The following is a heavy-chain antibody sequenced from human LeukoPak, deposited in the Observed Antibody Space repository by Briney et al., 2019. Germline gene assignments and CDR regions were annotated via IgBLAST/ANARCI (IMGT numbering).Heavy chain of an antibody. D-gene: IGHD2-21*02. Sequence: PSETLSLTCAVYGGSFSGYYWSWIRQPPGEGLEWIGEINHSGSTNYNPSLKSRVTISVDTSKSQFSLKLSSVTAADTAVYYCARSKVPATGNWFVPWGQGTLVTVSS. CDR2: INHSGST. CDR3: ARSKVPATGNWFVP. CDR1: GGSFSGYY. V-gene: IGHV4-34*01. J-gene: IGHJ5*02.